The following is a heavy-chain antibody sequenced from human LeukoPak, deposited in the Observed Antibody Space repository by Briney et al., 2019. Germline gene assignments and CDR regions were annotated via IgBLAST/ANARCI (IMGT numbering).Heavy chain of an antibody. D-gene: IGHD3-3*01. CDR1: GFTFSSYE. CDR2: TSSSGSTI. Sequence: GGSLRLSCAASGFTFSSYEMNWVRQAPGKGLEWVSYTSSSGSTIYYADSVKGRFTISRDNAKNSLYLQMNSLRAEDTAVYYCARNPRTQLRFLEWFPNWFDPWGQGTLVTVSS. J-gene: IGHJ5*02. CDR3: ARNPRTQLRFLEWFPNWFDP. V-gene: IGHV3-48*03.